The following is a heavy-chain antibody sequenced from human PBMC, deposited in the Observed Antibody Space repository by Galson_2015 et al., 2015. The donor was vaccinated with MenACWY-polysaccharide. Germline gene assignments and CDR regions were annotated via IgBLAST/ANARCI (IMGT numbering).Heavy chain of an antibody. CDR2: ISYDGSNK. V-gene: IGHV3-30*03. CDR1: GFTFSSFW. J-gene: IGHJ4*02. CDR3: ARDYCSRTSCSGFDY. Sequence: SLRLSCAASGFTFSSFWMSWVRQAPGKGLEWVAVISYDGSNKYYADSVKGRFTISRDNSKNTVYLQMNSLRPEDTAVYYCARDYCSRTSCSGFDYWGQGTLVTVSS. D-gene: IGHD2-2*01.